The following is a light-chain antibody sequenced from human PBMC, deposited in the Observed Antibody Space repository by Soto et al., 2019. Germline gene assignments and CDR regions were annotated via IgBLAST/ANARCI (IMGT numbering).Light chain of an antibody. Sequence: QSALTQPPSASGSPGQSVTISCTGTKNDIGVYDFVSWYQHHPGKAPRLIIYEVTKRPSGVPDRFSGSKSGNTASLTVSGLQAEDEADYYCSSYAGNNNLIFGGGTKLTVL. J-gene: IGLJ2*01. CDR2: EVT. CDR1: KNDIGVYDF. CDR3: SSYAGNNNLI. V-gene: IGLV2-8*01.